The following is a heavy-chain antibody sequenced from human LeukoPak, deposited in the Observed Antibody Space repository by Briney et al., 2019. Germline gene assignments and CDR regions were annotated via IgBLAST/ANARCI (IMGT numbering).Heavy chain of an antibody. V-gene: IGHV3-7*03. Sequence: GGSLRLSCAASGFTFSSYWMSWVRQAPGKGLEWVANIKQDGSEKYYVDSVKGRFTISRDNAKNSLYLQMNSLRAEDTAVYYCAKDFGTSAWYPFDYWGQGTLVTVSS. CDR1: GFTFSSYW. D-gene: IGHD6-19*01. CDR2: IKQDGSEK. CDR3: AKDFGTSAWYPFDY. J-gene: IGHJ4*02.